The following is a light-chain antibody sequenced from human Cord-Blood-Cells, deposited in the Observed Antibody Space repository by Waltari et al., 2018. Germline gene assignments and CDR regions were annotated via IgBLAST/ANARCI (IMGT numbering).Light chain of an antibody. V-gene: IGKV3-20*01. CDR3: QQYGSSPI. J-gene: IGKJ5*01. CDR2: GAS. CDR1: QSVSSSY. Sequence: EIVLTQSPGTLSLSPGERATRSCRASQSVSSSYLAWYQQTPGQAPRLLIYGASSRATGIPDRFRGSGSVTDFTLTISRLEPEDFAVYYCQQYGSSPIFGQGTRLESK.